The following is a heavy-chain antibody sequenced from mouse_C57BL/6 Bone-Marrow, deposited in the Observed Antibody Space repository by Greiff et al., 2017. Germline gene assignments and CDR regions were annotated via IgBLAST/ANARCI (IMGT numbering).Heavy chain of an antibody. Sequence: VQLQQSGPELVKPGASVKLSCKASGYTFPSYDINWVKQRPGQGLEWIGWIYPRDGSTKYNEKFKGKATLTVDTSSSTAYMELHSLTSEDSASYFGARLEFDGSSGDWYFDVWGTGTTVTVSS. CDR3: ARLEFDGSSGDWYFDV. CDR1: GYTFPSYD. V-gene: IGHV1-85*01. CDR2: IYPRDGST. J-gene: IGHJ1*03. D-gene: IGHD1-1*01.